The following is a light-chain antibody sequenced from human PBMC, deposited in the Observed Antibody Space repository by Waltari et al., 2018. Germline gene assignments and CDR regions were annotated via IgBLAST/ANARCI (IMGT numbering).Light chain of an antibody. CDR2: WAS. J-gene: IGKJ2*01. V-gene: IGKV4-1*01. CDR1: QSVLYSSNNLNY. CDR3: QQYYNLPYT. Sequence: VITQAPDFLAGALGGEGNINCKANQSVLYSSNNLNYLTWYQQKPGQPPKVPIYWASTRESGVPDRFSGSGSGTDFTLTISSLQAEDVAVYYCQQYYNLPYTFGQGTKLEIK.